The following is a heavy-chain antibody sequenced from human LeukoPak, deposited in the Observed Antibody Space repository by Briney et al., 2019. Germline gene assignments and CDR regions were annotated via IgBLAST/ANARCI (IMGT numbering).Heavy chain of an antibody. CDR1: GFTFSSYG. CDR3: AKDLRDSSGYYPTYDY. J-gene: IGHJ4*02. V-gene: IGHV3-30*02. Sequence: GGSLRLSCAASGFTFSSYGMHWVRQAPGKGLEWVAFIRYDGSNKYYADSVKGRFTISRDNSKNTLYLQMNSLRAEDTAVYYCAKDLRDSSGYYPTYDYWGQGTLVTVSS. D-gene: IGHD3-22*01. CDR2: IRYDGSNK.